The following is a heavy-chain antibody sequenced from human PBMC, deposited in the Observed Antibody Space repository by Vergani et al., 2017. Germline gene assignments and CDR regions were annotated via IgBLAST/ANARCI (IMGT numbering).Heavy chain of an antibody. V-gene: IGHV4-61*02. Sequence: QVQLQESGPRLVRPSQTLSLTCTVSGGSINTGAYYWSWIRQPAGKGLEWIGRVYTSGMTNYNPSLKSRVTILVARSKSQLSLKLTSVTAGDTAVYFCVRELSYYYGSGSDDYNPYYYEGMDVWGPGTTVTVSS. D-gene: IGHD3-10*01. J-gene: IGHJ6*02. CDR1: GGSINTGAYY. CDR3: VRELSYYYGSGSDDYNPYYYEGMDV. CDR2: VYTSGMT.